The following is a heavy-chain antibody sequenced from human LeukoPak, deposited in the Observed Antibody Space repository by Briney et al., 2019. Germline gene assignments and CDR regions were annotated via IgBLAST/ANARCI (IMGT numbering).Heavy chain of an antibody. CDR1: GGSISSYY. Sequence: SETLSLTCAVSGGSISSYYWSWIRQPPGKGLEWIGYIYYSGSTNYNPSLKSRVTISVDTSKNQFSLKLSSVTAADTAVYYCARRRITMVRGVRGDRPFDYWGQGTLATVSS. CDR2: IYYSGST. V-gene: IGHV4-59*12. J-gene: IGHJ4*02. D-gene: IGHD3-10*01. CDR3: ARRRITMVRGVRGDRPFDY.